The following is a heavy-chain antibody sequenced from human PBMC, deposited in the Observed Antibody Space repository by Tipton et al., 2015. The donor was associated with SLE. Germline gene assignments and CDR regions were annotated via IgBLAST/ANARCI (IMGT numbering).Heavy chain of an antibody. V-gene: IGHV4-4*07. CDR3: AREQYSGTNYWGFGFDY. Sequence: LRLSCTVSGGYVTSYYWTWIRQSAGKGLEWIGRIYSSGSTNYNPSLKSRVTMSVGTSKNQVSLSVRSVTAADTAVYYCAREQYSGTNYWGFGFDYWGQGSLVTVSS. CDR1: GGYVTSYY. D-gene: IGHD1-26*01. CDR2: IYSSGST. J-gene: IGHJ4*02.